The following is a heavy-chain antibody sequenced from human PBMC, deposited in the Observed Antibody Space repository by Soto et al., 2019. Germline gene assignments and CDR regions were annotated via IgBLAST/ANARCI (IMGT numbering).Heavy chain of an antibody. Sequence: ASVKVSCKASGYTFTSYYMHWVRQAPGQGLEWMGIINPSGGSTSYAQKFQGRVTMTRDTSTSTVYMELSSLRSEDTAVYYCARGVYGSGDWRYGMDVWGQGTTVTVSS. CDR3: ARGVYGSGDWRYGMDV. J-gene: IGHJ6*02. CDR2: INPSGGST. V-gene: IGHV1-46*01. CDR1: GYTFTSYY. D-gene: IGHD3-10*01.